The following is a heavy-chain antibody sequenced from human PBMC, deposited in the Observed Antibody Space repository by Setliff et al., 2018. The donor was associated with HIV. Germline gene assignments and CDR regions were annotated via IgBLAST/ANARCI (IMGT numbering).Heavy chain of an antibody. CDR2: LHNSEIT. CDR3: VRASLPGNHVFFDY. J-gene: IGHJ4*02. Sequence: SETLSLTCSVSGDSVSSTDCLWGWVRQPPGMGLQWIVTLHNSEITNYNPSFKNRVTMSVDKSRNHFSLILNSVTAADTAIYYCVRASLPGNHVFFDYWGQGRLVTVSS. CDR1: GDSVSSTDCL. V-gene: IGHV4-39*07.